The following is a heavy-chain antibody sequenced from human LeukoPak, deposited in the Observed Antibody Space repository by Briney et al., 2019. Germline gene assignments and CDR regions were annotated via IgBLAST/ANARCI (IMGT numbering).Heavy chain of an antibody. CDR2: IYTSGST. V-gene: IGHV4-4*07. D-gene: IGHD3-3*01. CDR3: ARGHYDFWSGYLGAFDI. Sequence: PSETLSLTCTVSGGSISSYYWSWIRQPAGKGLEWIGRIYTSGSTNYNPSLKSRVTISVDTSKNQFSLKLSSVTAADTAVYYCARGHYDFWSGYLGAFDIWGQGTMVTVSS. J-gene: IGHJ3*02. CDR1: GGSISSYY.